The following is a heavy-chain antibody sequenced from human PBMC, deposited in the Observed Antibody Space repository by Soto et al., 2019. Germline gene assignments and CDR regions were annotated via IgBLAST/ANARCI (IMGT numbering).Heavy chain of an antibody. CDR3: AHKGDGYRGFKY. CDR2: IYWDDDK. CDR1: GFSLSTSGVG. D-gene: IGHD5-12*01. J-gene: IGHJ4*02. Sequence: QITLKESGPTLVKPTQTLTLTCTFSGFSLSTSGVGVGWIRQPPGKALEWLTLIYWDDDKRYSPSLKSRLSLTKDTSKNRVVLTMTSMDPVDTGTYYWAHKGDGYRGFKYWGQGTLVTVSS. V-gene: IGHV2-5*02.